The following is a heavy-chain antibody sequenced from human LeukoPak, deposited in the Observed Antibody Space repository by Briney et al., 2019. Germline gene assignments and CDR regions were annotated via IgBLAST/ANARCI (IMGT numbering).Heavy chain of an antibody. CDR2: INHGGST. CDR1: GGSISSYY. D-gene: IGHD2-2*01. V-gene: IGHV4-34*01. Sequence: PSETLSLTCTVSGGSISSYYWSWIRQPAGKGLEWIAGINHGGSTNYHPSLESRVTISLDTSNNQFSLKLSSVTAADTAVYYCARGNRGGYCSSASCSGSFDPWGQGSQVTVSS. J-gene: IGHJ5*02. CDR3: ARGNRGGYCSSASCSGSFDP.